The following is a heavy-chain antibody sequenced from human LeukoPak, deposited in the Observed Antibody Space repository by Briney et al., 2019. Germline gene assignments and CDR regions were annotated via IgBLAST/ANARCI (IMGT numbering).Heavy chain of an antibody. CDR3: ARHTLVAASSFDC. V-gene: IGHV4-59*08. J-gene: IGHJ4*02. Sequence: PSETLSLTCTVSGGSISSDFWSWIRQPPGKGLGWIGYIQYSGSTNYNPSLKSRVTISVDTSKNQISLKLRSVTAADTAVYYCARHTLVAASSFDCWGQGTLVTVSS. CDR2: IQYSGST. D-gene: IGHD2-15*01. CDR1: GGSISSDF.